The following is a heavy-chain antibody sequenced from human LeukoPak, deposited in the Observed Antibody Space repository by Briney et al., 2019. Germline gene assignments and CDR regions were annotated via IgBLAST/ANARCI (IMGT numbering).Heavy chain of an antibody. CDR2: IKQDGSEK. CDR1: GFTFSSYW. Sequence: GGSLRLSCAASGFTFSSYWMSWVRQAPGKGLEWVANIKQDGSEKYYVDSVKGRFTISRDNAKNSLYLQMNSLRAVDTAVYYCARVRSDRYGSGSADFDYWGQGTLVTVSS. J-gene: IGHJ4*02. CDR3: ARVRSDRYGSGSADFDY. D-gene: IGHD3-10*01. V-gene: IGHV3-7*01.